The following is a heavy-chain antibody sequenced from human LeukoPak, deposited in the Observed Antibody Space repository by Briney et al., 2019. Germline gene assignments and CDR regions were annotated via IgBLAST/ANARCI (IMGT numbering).Heavy chain of an antibody. D-gene: IGHD1-1*01. V-gene: IGHV3-30*18. CDR3: AKYAYNWNAPDGFDM. J-gene: IGHJ3*02. Sequence: GRSLRLSCRASRFSFSDYGMHWVRQAPGKGLEWVAVISYDGSRKHYGDSVKGRFTISRDNSESTLFLQMNSLRTDDTSVYFRAKYAYNWNAPDGFDMWGQGTMVIVSS. CDR2: ISYDGSRK. CDR1: RFSFSDYG.